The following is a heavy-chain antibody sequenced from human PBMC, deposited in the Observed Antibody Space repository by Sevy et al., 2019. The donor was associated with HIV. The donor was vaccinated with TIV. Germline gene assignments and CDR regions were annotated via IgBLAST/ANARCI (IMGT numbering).Heavy chain of an antibody. D-gene: IGHD3-22*01. J-gene: IGHJ5*02. Sequence: ASVKVSCKVSGYTLTELSMHWVRQAPGKGLEWMGGFDPEDGETIYAQKFQGRVTMTEDTSTDTAYMELSSLRSEDTAVYYCATDRLRRRGYWFGLGFNWFDPWGQGTLVTVSS. CDR2: FDPEDGET. CDR1: GYTLTELS. V-gene: IGHV1-24*01. CDR3: ATDRLRRRGYWFGLGFNWFDP.